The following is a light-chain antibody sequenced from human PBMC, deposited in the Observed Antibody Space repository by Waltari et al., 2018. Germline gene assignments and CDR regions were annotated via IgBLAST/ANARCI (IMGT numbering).Light chain of an antibody. J-gene: IGKJ1*01. CDR1: QGISSN. V-gene: IGKV1-9*01. CDR2: RAY. CDR3: LQLNSYPRT. Sequence: DIHLTQSPSFLSASVGDRVTITCRASQGISSNLAWYQQKPGKAPKLLIYRAYTLQSGVPSRFSGSESGTDFTLTISSLQPEDFATYYCLQLNSYPRTFGQGTKVEVK.